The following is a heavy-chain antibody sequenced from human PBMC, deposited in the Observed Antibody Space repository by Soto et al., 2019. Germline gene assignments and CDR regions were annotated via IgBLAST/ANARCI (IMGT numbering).Heavy chain of an antibody. J-gene: IGHJ5*02. V-gene: IGHV4-39*01. CDR1: GGSISSSSFH. CDR3: ARRERAAGTDWWFDP. D-gene: IGHD6-13*01. CDR2: IYYSGST. Sequence: SETLSLTCTVSGGSISSSSFHWGWIRQPPGKGLEWIGSIYYSGSTYYSPSLKSRVTISVDTSKKQITLKLSTVTAADSSVYYCARRERAAGTDWWFDPWGQGILVTVSS.